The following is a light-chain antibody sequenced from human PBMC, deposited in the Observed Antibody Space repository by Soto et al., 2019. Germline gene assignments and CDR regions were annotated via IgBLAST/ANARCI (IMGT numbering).Light chain of an antibody. CDR2: DAS. CDR3: HQYGSSPWT. V-gene: IGKV3-20*01. J-gene: IGKJ5*01. CDR1: QSVYSSY. Sequence: EVVLTQSPGTLSLSPGERATLSCRASQSVYSSYLAWYQQGPGQAPRLLFYDASIRATGIPDRFSGSGSGTDFSLTISRLEPEDFAVYYCHQYGSSPWTFGQGTRLEIK.